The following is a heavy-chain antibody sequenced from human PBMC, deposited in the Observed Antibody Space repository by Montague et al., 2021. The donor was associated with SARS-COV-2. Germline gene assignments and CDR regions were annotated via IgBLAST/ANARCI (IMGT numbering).Heavy chain of an antibody. CDR2: IDWDDDT. J-gene: IGHJ2*01. CDR1: GFSVSTSGLC. V-gene: IGHV2-70*01. CDR3: ARITEYSSGGGPDWYFDL. D-gene: IGHD6-19*01. Sequence: PALVKPTQTLTLTCTFSGFSVSTSGLCVSRIRQPPGKALEWLALIDWDDDTYYSTSLKTRLAISKDTSKNQVVLTMTDMDPVDTGTYYCARITEYSSGGGPDWYFDLWGRGTLVTVSS.